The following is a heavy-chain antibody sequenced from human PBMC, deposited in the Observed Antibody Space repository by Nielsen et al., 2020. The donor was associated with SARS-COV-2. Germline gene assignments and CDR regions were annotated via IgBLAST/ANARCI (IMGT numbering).Heavy chain of an antibody. V-gene: IGHV3-11*03. CDR1: GFTFSDYY. CDR2: ISSSSYT. Sequence: GESLKISCAASGFTFSDYYMSWIRQAPGKGLEWVSYISSSSYTNYADSVKGRFTISRDNAKNSLYLQMNSLRAEDTAVYYCATQGLLRSGWGQGTLVTVSS. CDR3: ATQGLLRSG. J-gene: IGHJ4*02. D-gene: IGHD2-15*01.